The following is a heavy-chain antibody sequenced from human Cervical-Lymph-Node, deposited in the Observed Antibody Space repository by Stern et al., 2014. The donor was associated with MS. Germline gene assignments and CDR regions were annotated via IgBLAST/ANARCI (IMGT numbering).Heavy chain of an antibody. V-gene: IGHV1-24*01. CDR2: FDPEDDVT. J-gene: IGHJ4*02. CDR3: ATRVSGGSSNSYYFDY. D-gene: IGHD1-26*01. CDR1: GYTLTDLS. Sequence: QVQLMQSGAEVKKPGASVKVSCKVSGYTLTDLSMHWVRQAPGKGLEWMGGFDPEDDVTKYAQRFQGRVTMTEDTSTETAYMELSSLRSDDTALYYCATRVSGGSSNSYYFDYWGQGTLVTVSS.